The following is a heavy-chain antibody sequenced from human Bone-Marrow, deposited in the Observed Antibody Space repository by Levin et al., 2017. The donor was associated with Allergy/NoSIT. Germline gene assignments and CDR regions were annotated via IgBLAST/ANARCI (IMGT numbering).Heavy chain of an antibody. CDR3: TRDLGGAFGY. J-gene: IGHJ4*02. V-gene: IGHV3-74*01. CDR2: INEDGSTT. Sequence: GGSLRLSCAASGFTFNNYWMHWVRQVPGKGLVWVSRINEDGSTTNYADSVKGRFTISRDNAKNTLHLQMNSLRAEDTAVYYCTRDLGGAFGYWGQGTLVTVSS. D-gene: IGHD3-16*01. CDR1: GFTFNNYW.